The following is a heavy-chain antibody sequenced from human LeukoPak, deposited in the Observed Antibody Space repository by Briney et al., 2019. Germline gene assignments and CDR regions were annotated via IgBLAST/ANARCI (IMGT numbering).Heavy chain of an antibody. V-gene: IGHV3-30*02. CDR1: GISFSTYD. D-gene: IGHD6-13*01. CDR3: AKDNIPEAVFDS. Sequence: GGSLRLSCAASGISFSTYDMHWVRQAPGKGLEWVAFIRYDGSNKYYADFVKGRFTISRDNSKDTLFLQLNSLRAEDTAVYYCAKDNIPEAVFDSWGQGTLVTVSS. CDR2: IRYDGSNK. J-gene: IGHJ4*02.